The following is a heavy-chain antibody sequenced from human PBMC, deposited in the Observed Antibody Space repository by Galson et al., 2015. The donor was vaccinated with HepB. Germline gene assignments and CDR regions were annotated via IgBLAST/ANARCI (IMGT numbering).Heavy chain of an antibody. CDR3: ARDYGSGINWFDP. J-gene: IGHJ5*02. CDR2: IIPIFETT. V-gene: IGHV1-69*13. CDR1: GDSFSSYA. D-gene: IGHD3-10*01. Sequence: SVKVSCKAFGDSFSSYAISWVRQAPGQGLEWMGGIIPIFETTNYAKRFQGRLSITADESATTAYMELSSLKSEDTAMYYCARDYGSGINWFDPWGQGTLVIVSS.